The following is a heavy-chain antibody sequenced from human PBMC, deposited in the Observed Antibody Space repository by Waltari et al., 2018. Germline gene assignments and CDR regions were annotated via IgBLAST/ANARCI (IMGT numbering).Heavy chain of an antibody. CDR3: ARERFLNGSGRRLLGGSYS. Sequence: QVQLQQWGAGLLKPSETLSLTCAVYGGSFRGYYWSWLRQPPGKGLEWIGEINHSGSTNYNPSLKSRVTISVDTSKNQFSLKLSSVTAADTAVYYCARERFLNGSGRRLLGGSYSWGQGTLVTVSS. CDR1: GGSFRGYY. J-gene: IGHJ4*02. D-gene: IGHD3-10*01. V-gene: IGHV4-34*01. CDR2: INHSGST.